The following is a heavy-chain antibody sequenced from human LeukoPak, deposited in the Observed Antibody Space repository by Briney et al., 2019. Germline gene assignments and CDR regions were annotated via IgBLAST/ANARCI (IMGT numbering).Heavy chain of an antibody. J-gene: IGHJ4*02. V-gene: IGHV3-66*01. D-gene: IGHD3-22*01. CDR3: ARGQSYYDRELVY. CDR2: IYSGGST. Sequence: GGSLRLSCAASGFTVSSNYMSWVRQAPGKGLEWVSVIYSGGSTYNADSVKGRFTISRDNSKNTLYLQMNSLRAEDTAVYYCARGQSYYDRELVYWGQGTLVTVSS. CDR1: GFTVSSNY.